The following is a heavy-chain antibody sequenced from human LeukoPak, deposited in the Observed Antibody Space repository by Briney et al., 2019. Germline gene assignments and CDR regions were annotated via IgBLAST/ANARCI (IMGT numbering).Heavy chain of an antibody. CDR2: IKSKTDGGTA. CDR3: NTDWYYYDSSGYYPIF. V-gene: IGHV3-15*01. Sequence: GGSLRLSCAASGFPFSDVWMSWVRQAPGRGVEWVGRIKSKTDGGTADSAATVKGRFTFSRDDSKNTLYLQMNSLNTEDIAVYYRNTDWYYYDSSGYYPIFWGQGTLVSVSS. D-gene: IGHD3-22*01. J-gene: IGHJ4*02. CDR1: GFPFSDVW.